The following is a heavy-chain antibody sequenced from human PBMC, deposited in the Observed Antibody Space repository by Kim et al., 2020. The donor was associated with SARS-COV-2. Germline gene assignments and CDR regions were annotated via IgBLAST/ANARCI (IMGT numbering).Heavy chain of an antibody. V-gene: IGHV4-61*01. J-gene: IGHJ4*02. CDR2: IYYSGST. CDR3: ARGEGGMVRGVITLWIFDY. D-gene: IGHD3-10*01. Sequence: SETLSLTCTVSGGSVSSGSYYWSWIRQPPGKGLEWIGYIYYSGSTNYNPSLKSRVTISVDTSKNQFSLKLSSVTAADTAVYYCARGEGGMVRGVITLWIFDYWGQGTLVTVSS. CDR1: GGSVSSGSYY.